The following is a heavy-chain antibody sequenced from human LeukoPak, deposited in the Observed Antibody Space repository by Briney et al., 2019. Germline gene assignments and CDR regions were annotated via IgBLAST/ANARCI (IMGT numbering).Heavy chain of an antibody. CDR1: GYSFTSYW. D-gene: IGHD6-19*01. J-gene: IGHJ4*02. CDR2: IYPGDSDT. V-gene: IGHV5-51*01. CDR3: ARHPPTVSGNDY. Sequence: HGESLKISCKGSGYSFTSYWIAWVRQMPGKGLEWMGIIYPGDSDTRYSPSFQGQVTVSADKPISTAYLQWSSLKASDTAMYYCARHPPTVSGNDYWGQGTLVTVSS.